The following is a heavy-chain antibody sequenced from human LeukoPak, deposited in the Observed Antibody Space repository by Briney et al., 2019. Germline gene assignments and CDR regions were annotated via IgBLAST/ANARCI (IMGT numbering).Heavy chain of an antibody. CDR2: ISDRGDNK. V-gene: IGHV3-23*01. Sequence: GGSLRLSCAASGFTFSSYAMSWVRQAPGKGLEWVSAISDRGDNKQYTDSVKGRLTISRDNSKNTLYLQMNSLRADDTAVYYCAKSSRYGTGWYGRIDYWGQGTLVTVS. J-gene: IGHJ4*02. CDR3: AKSSRYGTGWYGRIDY. CDR1: GFTFSSYA. D-gene: IGHD6-19*01.